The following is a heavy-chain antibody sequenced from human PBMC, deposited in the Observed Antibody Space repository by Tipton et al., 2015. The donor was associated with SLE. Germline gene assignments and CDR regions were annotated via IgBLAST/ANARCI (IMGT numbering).Heavy chain of an antibody. CDR1: GGSISRGFFY. CDR2: ISYTGAT. J-gene: IGHJ6*03. Sequence: TLSLTCSVSGGSISRGFFYWGWIRQSPGKGLECIGSISYTGATYYNLSLKSRVTISVDTSKNQFSLKLSSVTAADTAVYYCARGGAVYYYYYYMDVWGKGTTVTVSS. CDR3: ARGGAVYYYYYYMDV. V-gene: IGHV4-39*07. D-gene: IGHD3-10*01.